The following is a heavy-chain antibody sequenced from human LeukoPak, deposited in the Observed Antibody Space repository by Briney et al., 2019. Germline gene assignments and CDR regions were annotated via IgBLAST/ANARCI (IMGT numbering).Heavy chain of an antibody. J-gene: IGHJ4*02. CDR2: ISYDGSNK. D-gene: IGHD3-22*01. Sequence: GGSLRLSCAASGFTFSSYAMHWFRQAPGKGLEWVAVISYDGSNKYYADSVKGRFTISRDNSKNTLYLQMNSLRAEDTAVYYCARCPYDSSGYYSQYYFDYWGQGTLVTVSS. CDR1: GFTFSSYA. V-gene: IGHV3-30-3*01. CDR3: ARCPYDSSGYYSQYYFDY.